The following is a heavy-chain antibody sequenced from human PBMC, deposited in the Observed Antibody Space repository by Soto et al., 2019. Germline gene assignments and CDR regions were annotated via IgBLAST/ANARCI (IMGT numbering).Heavy chain of an antibody. CDR3: APMKRARLDS. CDR1: GIMSSGYG. Sequence: QEQVVQSGPAMKEPGSSVKVSCRASGIMSSGYGFSWVRQAPGQGLEWVGMINPILDSTHYAQNLQGRVSLSVDKPRDTAYLEVSSLRLEDTAIYFCAPMKRARLDSWGRGTVVTVSS. J-gene: IGHJ4*02. V-gene: IGHV1-69*09. D-gene: IGHD6-25*01. CDR2: INPILDST.